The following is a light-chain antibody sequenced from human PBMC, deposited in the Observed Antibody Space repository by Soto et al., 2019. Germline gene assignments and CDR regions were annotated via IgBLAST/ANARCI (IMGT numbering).Light chain of an antibody. CDR2: GAS. CDR3: QQYGGTPPIT. V-gene: IGKV3-20*01. Sequence: EIVLTQSPGTLSLSPGESATLSCRASQKISSRYLAWYLQKPGQAPRFLIYGASSRATGIPDRFSGSGSGTDFTLTISRLEPEDFAVYYCQQYGGTPPITFGQGTRLEIK. J-gene: IGKJ5*01. CDR1: QKISSRY.